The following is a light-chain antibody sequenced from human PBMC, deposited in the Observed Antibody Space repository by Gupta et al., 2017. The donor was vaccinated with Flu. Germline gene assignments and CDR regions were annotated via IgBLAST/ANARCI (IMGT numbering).Light chain of an antibody. CDR3: QQYDNLLTIT. Sequence: DIQMTQSPSSLSASVGDRVTITCQASQDISNYLNWYQQKPGKAPKLLIYDASNWETGVPSRFSGSGYGTDVTFTISSRQQEDIATYYCQQYDNLLTITFGQGTRLEIK. CDR2: DAS. CDR1: QDISNY. V-gene: IGKV1-33*01. J-gene: IGKJ5*01.